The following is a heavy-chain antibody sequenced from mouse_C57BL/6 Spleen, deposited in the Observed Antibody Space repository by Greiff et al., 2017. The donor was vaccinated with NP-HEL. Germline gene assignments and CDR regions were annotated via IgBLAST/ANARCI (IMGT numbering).Heavy chain of an antibody. CDR3: AREEDYDASFAY. Sequence: QVQLQQSGPELVKPGASVKISCKASGYAFSSSWMNWVKQRPGKGLEWIGRIYPGDGDTNYNGKFKGKATLTADKSSSTAYMQLSSLTSEDSAVYFCAREEDYDASFAYWGQGTLVTVSA. CDR2: IYPGDGDT. CDR1: GYAFSSSW. D-gene: IGHD2-4*01. V-gene: IGHV1-82*01. J-gene: IGHJ3*01.